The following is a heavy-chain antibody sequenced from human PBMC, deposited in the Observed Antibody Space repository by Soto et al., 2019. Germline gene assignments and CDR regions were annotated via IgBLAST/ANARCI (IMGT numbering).Heavy chain of an antibody. CDR2: INADNGNT. CDR3: ARDQGIVVTG. D-gene: IGHD6-19*01. J-gene: IGHJ4*02. Sequence: ASVKVSCKASGYTFTSYDMHWVRQAPGQRLEWMGWINADNGNTKYAQHLQGRVSMTTDTSTSTAYMDLRSLRSDDTAVYYCARDQGIVVTGWGQGTLVTVSS. CDR1: GYTFTSYD. V-gene: IGHV1-18*01.